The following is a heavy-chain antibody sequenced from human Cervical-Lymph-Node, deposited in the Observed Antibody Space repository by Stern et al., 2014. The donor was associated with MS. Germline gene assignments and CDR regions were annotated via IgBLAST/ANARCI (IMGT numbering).Heavy chain of an antibody. D-gene: IGHD2-15*01. Sequence: QVQLVQSGGGVVQPGNSLRLSCAASGFTFNTHAMHWVRQAPGQGLECVAVISSDGTNKFYADSVKGRFTISRDNSRDTLYLQMNSLRSEDTAVYFCARDQMIVVAGATGRYFDYWGQGSLVTVSS. CDR1: GFTFNTHA. CDR3: ARDQMIVVAGATGRYFDY. CDR2: ISSDGTNK. J-gene: IGHJ4*02. V-gene: IGHV3-30*04.